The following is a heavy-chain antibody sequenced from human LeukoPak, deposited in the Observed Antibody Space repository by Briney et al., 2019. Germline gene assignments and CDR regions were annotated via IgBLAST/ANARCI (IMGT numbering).Heavy chain of an antibody. V-gene: IGHV3-23*01. Sequence: GGSLRLSCTASGFSFSNHYMSWVRQAPGKGLEWVSAITGGGGSTYYADSVKGRFTISRDNSKNTLYLQMNSLRAEDTAVYYCAKGISSSWRTFDYWGQGTLVTVSS. D-gene: IGHD6-13*01. CDR1: GFSFSNHY. CDR3: AKGISSSWRTFDY. CDR2: ITGGGGST. J-gene: IGHJ4*02.